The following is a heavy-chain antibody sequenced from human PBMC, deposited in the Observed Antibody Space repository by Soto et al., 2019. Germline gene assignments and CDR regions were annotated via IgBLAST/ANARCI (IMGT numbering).Heavy chain of an antibody. J-gene: IGHJ6*02. D-gene: IGHD1-26*01. V-gene: IGHV1-24*01. Sequence: QVQLVQSGAEVKKPGASVKVSCKVSGYTLTELSMHWVRQAPGKGLEWMGGFDPEDGETIYAQKFQGRVTMTEDTSTGTAYMELSSLRSEDTAVYYGATVTSTWESYVSGMDVWGQGSMVTVSS. CDR2: FDPEDGET. CDR3: ATVTSTWESYVSGMDV. CDR1: GYTLTELS.